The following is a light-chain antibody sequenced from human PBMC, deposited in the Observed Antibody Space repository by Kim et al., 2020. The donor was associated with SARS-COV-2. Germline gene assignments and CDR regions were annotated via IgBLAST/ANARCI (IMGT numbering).Light chain of an antibody. V-gene: IGKV3-15*01. CDR2: AAS. J-gene: IGKJ1*01. Sequence: SVCPGERATLSRRASRSFSSTLAWYQQKPGQAPRLLIYAASTRATGIPARFSGSGSGTEFTLTNSGLQSEDFAVYYCQQYNNWWTFGQGTKVDIK. CDR3: QQYNNWWT. CDR1: RSFSST.